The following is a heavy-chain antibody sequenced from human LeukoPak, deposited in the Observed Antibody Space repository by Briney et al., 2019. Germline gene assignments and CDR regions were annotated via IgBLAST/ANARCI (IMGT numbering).Heavy chain of an antibody. CDR1: GFTFSSYA. CDR2: ISYDGSNK. V-gene: IGHV3-30-3*01. D-gene: IGHD1-26*01. Sequence: PGGSLRLSCAASGFTFSSYAMHWVRQAPGKGLEWVAVISYDGSNKYYADSVKGRFTIPSDNSNNTTYLQMNCLMAEHPAVYCFASKYSGSYDYWGQGTLVTVSS. CDR3: ASKYSGSYDY. J-gene: IGHJ4*02.